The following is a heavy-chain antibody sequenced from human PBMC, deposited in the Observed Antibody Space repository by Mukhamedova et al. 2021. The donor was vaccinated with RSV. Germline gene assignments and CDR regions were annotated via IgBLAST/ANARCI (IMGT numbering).Heavy chain of an antibody. V-gene: IGHV1-46*01. CDR2: INPSGGST. Sequence: GQGLEWMGIINPSGGSTSYAQKFQGRVTMTRDTSTSTVYMELSSLRSEDTAVYYCARDDSWADAFDIWGQGTMVTVSS. D-gene: IGHD2-21*01. J-gene: IGHJ3*02. CDR3: ARDDSWADAFDI.